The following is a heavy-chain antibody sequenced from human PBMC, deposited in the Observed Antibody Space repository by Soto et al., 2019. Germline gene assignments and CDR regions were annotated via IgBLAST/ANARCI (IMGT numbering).Heavy chain of an antibody. CDR2: IDPSDSYT. V-gene: IGHV5-10-1*01. CDR1: GYGFTSYW. J-gene: IGHJ3*02. CDR3: ARHLQVGRNYYYGSGSYPPTDAFDI. D-gene: IGHD3-10*01. Sequence: GESLKISCKGSGYGFTSYWISWVRQMPGKGLEWMGRIDPSDSYTNYSPSFQGHVTISADKSISTAYLQWSSLKASDTAMYYCARHLQVGRNYYYGSGSYPPTDAFDIWGQGTMVTVSS.